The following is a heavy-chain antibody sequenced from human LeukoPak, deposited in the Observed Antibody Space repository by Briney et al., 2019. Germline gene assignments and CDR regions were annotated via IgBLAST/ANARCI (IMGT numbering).Heavy chain of an antibody. CDR1: GFTFSGYA. Sequence: GGSLRLSCAASGFTFSGYAMSWVRQAPGKGLEWVSAISGSGGSTYYADSVKGRFTISRDNSKNTLYLQMNSLTAEDTAVYYCAKDFISGSYHFSFGENYWRQGTLVTVSS. V-gene: IGHV3-23*01. CDR3: AKDFISGSYHFSFGENY. J-gene: IGHJ4*02. D-gene: IGHD3-10*01. CDR2: ISGSGGST.